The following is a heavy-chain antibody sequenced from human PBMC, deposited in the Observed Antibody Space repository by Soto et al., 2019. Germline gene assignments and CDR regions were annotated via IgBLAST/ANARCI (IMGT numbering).Heavy chain of an antibody. J-gene: IGHJ6*02. D-gene: IGHD6-13*01. V-gene: IGHV3-15*07. CDR1: GFTFSNAW. CDR2: IKSKTDGGTT. Sequence: PGGSLRLSCAASGFTFSNAWMNWVRQAPGKGLEWVGRIKSKTDGGTTDYAAPVKGRFTTSRDDSKNTLYLQMNSLKTEDAAVYYCTTDGVAAGTYGVYYYYGMDVWGQGTTVTVSS. CDR3: TTDGVAAGTYGVYYYYGMDV.